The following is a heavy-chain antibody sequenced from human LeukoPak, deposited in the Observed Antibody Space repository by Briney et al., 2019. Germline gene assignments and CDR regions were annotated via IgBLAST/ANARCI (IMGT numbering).Heavy chain of an antibody. CDR2: ISWNSGSI. CDR3: AKGANYDSSGYLGY. V-gene: IGHV3-9*01. D-gene: IGHD3-22*01. J-gene: IGHJ4*02. CDR1: GFTFGDYA. Sequence: PGGSLRLSCATSGFTFGDYAMHWVRQAPGKGLEWVSGISWNSGSIGYADSVKGRFTISRDNAKDSLYLQMNSLRADDTALYYCAKGANYDSSGYLGYWGQGTLVTVSS.